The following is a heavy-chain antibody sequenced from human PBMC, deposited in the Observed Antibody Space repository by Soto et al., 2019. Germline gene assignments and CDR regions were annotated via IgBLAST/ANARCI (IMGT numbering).Heavy chain of an antibody. CDR1: SGSISSSGGYY. V-gene: IGHV4-39*01. J-gene: IGHJ4*02. D-gene: IGHD3-16*01. Sequence: PSETLSLTCTVSSGSISSSGGYYWSWIRQHPGKGLEWIGYIYYSGSTHDNPSLQSRVTISVDTSRNQFSLNLISVTAADTAVYFCARQPRGPGYGERGLYFDHWGQGTLVTVSS. CDR3: ARQPRGPGYGERGLYFDH. CDR2: IYYSGST.